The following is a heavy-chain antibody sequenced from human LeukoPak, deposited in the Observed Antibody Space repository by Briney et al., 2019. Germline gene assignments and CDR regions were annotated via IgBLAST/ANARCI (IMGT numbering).Heavy chain of an antibody. J-gene: IGHJ5*02. CDR3: AREGSRDSSSWYWFDP. D-gene: IGHD6-13*01. CDR2: TYYRSKWYN. V-gene: IGHV6-1*01. CDR1: GDSVSSNSAA. Sequence: SQTLSLTCAISGDSVSSNSAAWNWIRQSPSRGLEWLGRTYYRSKWYNDYAVSVKSRITINPDTSKNQFSLQLNSATPEDTAVYYCAREGSRDSSSWYWFDPWGQGTLVTVSS.